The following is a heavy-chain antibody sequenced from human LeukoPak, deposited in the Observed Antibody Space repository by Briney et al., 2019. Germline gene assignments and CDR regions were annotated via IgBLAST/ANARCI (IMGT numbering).Heavy chain of an antibody. J-gene: IGHJ6*04. D-gene: IGHD3-10*01. CDR2: IIPIFGTS. V-gene: IGHV1-69*13. CDR1: GGTFNSYG. CDR3: ARSNYYGSGTPDYYYGMDV. Sequence: TVKVSCKATGGTFNSYGVSWVRQAPGQGLEWMGGIIPIFGTSTYAQKFQGRVTITADESTSTAYMELSSLRSEDTAVYYCARSNYYGSGTPDYYYGMDVWGIGTTVTVSS.